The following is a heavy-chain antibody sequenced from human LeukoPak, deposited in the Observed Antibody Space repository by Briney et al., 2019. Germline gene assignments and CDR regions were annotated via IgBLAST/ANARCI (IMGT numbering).Heavy chain of an antibody. J-gene: IGHJ4*02. CDR3: ARDPPRGRVPATAHFDY. V-gene: IGHV1-2*02. CDR1: GYTFTGYY. D-gene: IGHD2-2*01. Sequence: GASVKVSCKASGYTFTGYYMHWVRQAPGQGLEWMGWINPNSGGTNYAQKLQGRVTMTTDTSTSTAYMELRSLRSDDTAVYYCARDPPRGRVPATAHFDYWGQGTLVTVSS. CDR2: INPNSGGT.